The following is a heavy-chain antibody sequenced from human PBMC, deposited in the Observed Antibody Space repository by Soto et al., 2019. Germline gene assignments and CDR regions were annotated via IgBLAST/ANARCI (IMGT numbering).Heavy chain of an antibody. CDR1: GFSFSSHA. V-gene: IGHV3-23*01. CDR2: ISGSGGIT. D-gene: IGHD5-12*01. J-gene: IGHJ4*02. Sequence: GGSLRLSCAASGFSFSSHAMSWVRQAPGKGLEWVATISGSGGITYYADSVKGRFTISRDKSTNMVYVQMNTLRDEDTAVYFCARGPGGYSGPRAFDNWGQGTLVTVSS. CDR3: ARGPGGYSGPRAFDN.